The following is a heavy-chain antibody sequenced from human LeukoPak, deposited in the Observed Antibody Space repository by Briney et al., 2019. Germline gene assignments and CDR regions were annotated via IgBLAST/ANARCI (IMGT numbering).Heavy chain of an antibody. Sequence: GGSLRLSCAASGFTFSSYDMHWVRQATGKGLEWVSAIGTAGDTYYPGSVKGRFTISRENAKNSLYLQMNSLRAEDTAVYYCARALVLRYFDWLIPANTNYYGMDVWGQGTTVTVSS. CDR1: GFTFSSYD. J-gene: IGHJ6*02. V-gene: IGHV3-13*01. D-gene: IGHD3-9*01. CDR3: ARALVLRYFDWLIPANTNYYGMDV. CDR2: IGTAGDT.